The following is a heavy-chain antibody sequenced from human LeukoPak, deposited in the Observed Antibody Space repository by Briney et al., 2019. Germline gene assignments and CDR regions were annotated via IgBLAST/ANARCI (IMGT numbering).Heavy chain of an antibody. CDR1: GFPFSSYA. V-gene: IGHV3-64*04. CDR2: ISDSGGST. D-gene: IGHD2-2*01. J-gene: IGHJ4*02. CDR3: AKDRSSITSCSNY. Sequence: GGSLRLSCSASGFPFSSYAMHWVRQAPGKGLEYVSAISDSGGSTYYADSVKGRFTISRDNSKNTLYLQMNSLRAEDTALYYCAKDRSSITSCSNYWGQGTLVTVSS.